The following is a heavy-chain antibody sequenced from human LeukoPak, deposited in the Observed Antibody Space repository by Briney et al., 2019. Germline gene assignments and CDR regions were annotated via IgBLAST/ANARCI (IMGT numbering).Heavy chain of an antibody. CDR2: IRYDGSYK. CDR1: GFIFDQYA. Sequence: GGSLRLSCAASGFIFDQYAMHWVRQAPGKGLEWVILIRYDGSYKYYIDSVKGRFTISRDNSKNTLYLQMNSLRAEDTAVYYCAKQAGSTAYFDYWGLGTLVSVSS. V-gene: IGHV3-30*02. CDR3: AKQAGSTAYFDY. J-gene: IGHJ4*02. D-gene: IGHD4-17*01.